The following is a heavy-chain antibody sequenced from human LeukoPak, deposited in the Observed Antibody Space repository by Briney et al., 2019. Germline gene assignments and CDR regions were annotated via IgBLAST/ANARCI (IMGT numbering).Heavy chain of an antibody. J-gene: IGHJ5*02. CDR3: ARDQCGSYTYWFDP. CDR2: IHHSGST. CDR1: GGSISSNYW. D-gene: IGHD1-26*01. Sequence: SETLSLTCTVSGGSISSNYWWTWVRQPPGKGLEWIGEIHHSGSTNYSPSLKSRVTISVDNSRNQFSLGLSSVSAADTAVYYCARDQCGSYTYWFDPWGQGTLVTVSS. V-gene: IGHV4-4*02.